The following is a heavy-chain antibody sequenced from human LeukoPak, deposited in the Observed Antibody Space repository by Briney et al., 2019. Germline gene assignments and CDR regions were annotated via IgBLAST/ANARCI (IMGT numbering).Heavy chain of an antibody. V-gene: IGHV3-30*03. CDR3: ARDLRQLWFGESNYYYYGMDV. J-gene: IGHJ6*02. CDR1: GFTFSSYG. D-gene: IGHD3-10*01. CDR2: ISYDGSNK. Sequence: GGSLRLSCAASGFTFSSYGMHWVRQAPGKGLEWVAVISYDGSNKYYADSVKGRFTISRDNSKNTLYLQMNSLRAEDTAVYYCARDLRQLWFGESNYYYYGMDVWGQGTTVTVSS.